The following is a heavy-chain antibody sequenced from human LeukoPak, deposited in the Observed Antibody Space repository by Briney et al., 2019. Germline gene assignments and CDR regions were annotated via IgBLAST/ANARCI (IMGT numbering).Heavy chain of an antibody. J-gene: IGHJ4*01. CDR1: GFTFTSYA. D-gene: IGHD6-19*01. CDR3: VKDHDSGRLG. Sequence: GGSLRLSCAAPGFTFTSYAMNWVRQAPGAGLEWVASISGAGTFIYYADSVKGRFTISRDNSKNTLYLQMNSLRAEDTAMYYRVKDHDSGRLGWGQGTLVTVSS. V-gene: IGHV3-30*02. CDR2: ISGAGTFI.